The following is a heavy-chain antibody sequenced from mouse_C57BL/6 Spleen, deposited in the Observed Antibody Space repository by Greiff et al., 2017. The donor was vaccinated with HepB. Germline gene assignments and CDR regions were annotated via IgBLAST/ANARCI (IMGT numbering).Heavy chain of an antibody. J-gene: IGHJ2*01. CDR2: IYPGSGST. D-gene: IGHD2-4*01. CDR3: ARRDYDYDGFYFDY. V-gene: IGHV1-55*01. Sequence: QVQLKQPGAELVKPGASVKMSCKASGYTFTSYWITWVKQRPGQGLEWIGDIYPGSGSTNYNEKFKSKATLTVDTSSSTAYMQLSSLTSEDSAVYYCARRDYDYDGFYFDYWGQGTTLTVSS. CDR1: GYTFTSYW.